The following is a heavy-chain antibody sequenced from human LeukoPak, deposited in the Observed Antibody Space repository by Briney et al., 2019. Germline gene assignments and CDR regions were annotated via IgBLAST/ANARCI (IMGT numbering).Heavy chain of an antibody. CDR2: IIPIFGTA. D-gene: IGHD3-22*01. CDR3: ARGPGTRIVVSNEYFHH. J-gene: IGHJ1*01. V-gene: IGHV1-69*05. Sequence: VKVSCKASGYTFTSYDINWVRQATGQGLEWMGGIIPIFGTANYAQKFQGRVTITTDESTSTAYMELSSLRSDDTAVYYCARGPGTRIVVSNEYFHHWGQGTLVTVSS. CDR1: GYTFTSYD.